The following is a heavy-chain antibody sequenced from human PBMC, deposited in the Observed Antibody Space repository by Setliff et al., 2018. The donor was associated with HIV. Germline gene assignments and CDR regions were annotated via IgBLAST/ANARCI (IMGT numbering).Heavy chain of an antibody. CDR1: GDSMTSGSYY. J-gene: IGHJ2*01. Sequence: SETLSLTCTVSGDSMTSGSYYWTWIRQPAGKRLEWIGRVTVNGATEYNPSLQSRVTRSVDTSENQFSLNVTSVTAADTATYYCSRGPPFDRWGRGTLVTVSS. CDR2: VTVNGAT. CDR3: SRGPPFDR. V-gene: IGHV4-61*02.